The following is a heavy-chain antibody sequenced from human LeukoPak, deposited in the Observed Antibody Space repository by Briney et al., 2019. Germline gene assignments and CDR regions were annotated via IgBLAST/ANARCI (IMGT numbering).Heavy chain of an antibody. D-gene: IGHD3-3*01. CDR1: GFTFSSYW. J-gene: IGHJ6*03. CDR2: IKQDGSER. CDR3: ASARFLEWLLSPYYYMDV. V-gene: IGHV3-7*01. Sequence: GGSLRLSCAASGFTFSSYWMSWVRQAPGKGLEWVANIKQDGSERYYVDSVKGRFTISRDNAKNSLYLQMNSLRAEDTAVYYCASARFLEWLLSPYYYMDVWGKGTTVTVSS.